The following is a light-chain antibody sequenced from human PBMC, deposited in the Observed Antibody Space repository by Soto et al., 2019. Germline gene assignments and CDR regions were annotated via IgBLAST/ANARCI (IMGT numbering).Light chain of an antibody. Sequence: IQMTLSPSPLSASVGDSVPITCRASQTISTYLDWYQQKPGKAPKLLIYGASSLPSGVPSRFSGSGSGTDFTLTISSLQPEDFGTYYCQQSFSTPRTFGQGTKVDIK. CDR3: QQSFSTPRT. CDR2: GAS. V-gene: IGKV1-39*01. CDR1: QTISTY. J-gene: IGKJ1*01.